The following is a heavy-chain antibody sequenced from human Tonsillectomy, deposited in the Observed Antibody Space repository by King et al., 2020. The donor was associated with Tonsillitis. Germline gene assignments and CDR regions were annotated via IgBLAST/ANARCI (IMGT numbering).Heavy chain of an antibody. J-gene: IGHJ4*02. CDR3: ARGPRCDDRRWFDY. CDR2: TYYSGNA. D-gene: IGHD2-21*01. CDR1: GGSLSNYY. Sequence: QLQESGPGLVKPSETLSLTCTVSGGSLSNYYWNWIRQPPGKGLEWIGYTYYSGNARSNPPLKSRVTISADTSKNSFSLKLTSVTAADTAVYFCARGPRCDDRRWFDYWGQGALVIVSS. V-gene: IGHV4-59*01.